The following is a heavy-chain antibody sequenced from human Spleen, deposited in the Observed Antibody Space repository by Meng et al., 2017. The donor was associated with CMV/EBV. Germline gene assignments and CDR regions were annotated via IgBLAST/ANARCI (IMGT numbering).Heavy chain of an antibody. J-gene: IGHJ4*02. Sequence: GAGYTFINDWSAWGRQKPGKGLEWMRISYPGDADARYSPPFQGQVSSSVDKSINTAYVQWNSLKASDTAMYYCARRDGYTSEAFDYWGQGTLVTVSS. CDR2: SYPGDADA. V-gene: IGHV5-51*01. CDR1: GYTFINDW. CDR3: ARRDGYTSEAFDY. D-gene: IGHD5-24*01.